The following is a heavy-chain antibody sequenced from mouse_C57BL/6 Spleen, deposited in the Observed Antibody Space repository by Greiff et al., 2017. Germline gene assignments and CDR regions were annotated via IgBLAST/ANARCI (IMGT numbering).Heavy chain of an antibody. J-gene: IGHJ1*03. V-gene: IGHV1-15*01. CDR1: GYTFTDYE. CDR3: TRSFYDGSSYWYFDV. CDR2: IDPETGGT. D-gene: IGHD1-1*01. Sequence: QVQLQQSGAELVRPGASVTLSCKASGYTFTDYEMHWVKQTPVHGLEWIGAIDPETGGTAYNQKFKGKAILTADKASSTAYMELRILTSEDSAVYYCTRSFYDGSSYWYFDVWGTGTTVTVSA.